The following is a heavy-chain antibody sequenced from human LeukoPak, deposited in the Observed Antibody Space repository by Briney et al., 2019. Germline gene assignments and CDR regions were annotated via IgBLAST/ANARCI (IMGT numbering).Heavy chain of an antibody. CDR2: IYHSGST. CDR1: GGSISSSNW. V-gene: IGHV4-4*02. D-gene: IGHD2-15*01. CDR3: ASLAVVVAATRTFDY. Sequence: PSETLSLTCAVSGGSISSSNWWSWVRQPPGKGLEWIGEIYHSGSTNYNPSLKSRLTISVDTSKNQFSLKLSSVTAADTAVYYCASLAVVVAATRTFDYWGQGTLVTVSS. J-gene: IGHJ4*02.